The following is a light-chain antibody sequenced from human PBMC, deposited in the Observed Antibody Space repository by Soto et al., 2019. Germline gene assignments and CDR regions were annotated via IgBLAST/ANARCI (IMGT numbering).Light chain of an antibody. J-gene: IGKJ1*01. Sequence: EVLVTQSPATLSVSPGEGATLSCRASQSVSTDLAWYQQKPGQAPRLLIYGASIRAIGVPDRFSGSGSGTDFTFTISSLQSEDSAIYYCQQYFRWPPWTFGQGTKVDIK. CDR3: QQYFRWPPWT. CDR2: GAS. V-gene: IGKV3-15*01. CDR1: QSVSTD.